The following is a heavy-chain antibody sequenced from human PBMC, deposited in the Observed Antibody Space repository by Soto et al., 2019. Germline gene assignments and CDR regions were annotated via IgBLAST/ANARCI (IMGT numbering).Heavy chain of an antibody. Sequence: EVQLVESGGGLVQPGTSLRLSCAASGFTFSSYSMSWIRQTPGNGLEWLSYISSSGSTIYYRDSVKGRFTMSRDNANDSLYLQMNSLRDDDTAVYYCARAVDGTVFDYWGQGALVTVSS. D-gene: IGHD6-19*01. CDR2: ISSSGSTI. CDR1: GFTFSSYS. CDR3: ARAVDGTVFDY. J-gene: IGHJ4*02. V-gene: IGHV3-48*02.